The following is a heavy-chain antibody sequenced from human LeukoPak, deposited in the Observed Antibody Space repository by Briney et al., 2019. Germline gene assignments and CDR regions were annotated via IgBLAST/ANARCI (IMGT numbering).Heavy chain of an antibody. CDR1: GYTFITYD. D-gene: IGHD2-21*01. CDR2: FNTQCGNT. J-gene: IGHJ4*02. CDR3: ARGPWFPSLPGYCGDCVCNPGY. V-gene: IGHV1-8*01. Sequence: GPSVTVSCEAFGYTFITYDIIWVRHAGGQAREWMGWFNTQCGNTGFTTNFQGRVTMTMHNSISTAYMELRSLRFDDTAVYYCARGPWFPSLPGYCGDCVCNPGYGGQGTLVTVSA.